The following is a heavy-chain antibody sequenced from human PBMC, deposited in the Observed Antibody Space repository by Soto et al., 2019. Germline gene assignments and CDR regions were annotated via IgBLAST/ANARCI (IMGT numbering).Heavy chain of an antibody. CDR2: IIPILGTA. D-gene: IGHD2-15*01. CDR1: GGTFSSYA. V-gene: IGHV1-69*13. CDR3: AKALLRYKTWLDP. Sequence: SVKVSCKASGGTFSSYAISWVRQAPGQGLEWMGGIIPILGTANYAQKFQGRVTITADESTSTAYMELSSLRSEDTAVYYCAKALLRYKTWLDPWGQGTLVTVSS. J-gene: IGHJ5*02.